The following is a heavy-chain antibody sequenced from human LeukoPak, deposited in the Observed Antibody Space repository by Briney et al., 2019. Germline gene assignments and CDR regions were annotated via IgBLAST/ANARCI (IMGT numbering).Heavy chain of an antibody. D-gene: IGHD2-2*01. CDR2: ISSSSSRI. V-gene: IGHV3-48*02. CDR3: ARDKYCSDPNCYGNSFEY. J-gene: IGHJ4*02. Sequence: GGSLRLSCAASGFTFSDYTMNWVRQAPGEGLEWVSYISSSSSRIYYADSVKGRFIVSRDNAKNSLFLQMNSLSDEDTAVYYSARDKYCSDPNCYGNSFEYWGQGTLVSVSS. CDR1: GFTFSDYT.